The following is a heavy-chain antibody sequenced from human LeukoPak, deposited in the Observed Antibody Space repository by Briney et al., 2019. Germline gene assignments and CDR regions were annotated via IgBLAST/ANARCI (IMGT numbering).Heavy chain of an antibody. V-gene: IGHV1-2*06. Sequence: ASVKVSCKASGYTFTGYHIHWVRQAPGQGLEWMGRINPYSGDTNFAQKFQGRVTMTRDTSITTAYMDLSSLTPDDTTVYFCARDQGSLTRSWYTGYWGQGTQVTVSS. D-gene: IGHD6-13*01. CDR1: GYTFTGYH. CDR3: ARDQGSLTRSWYTGY. J-gene: IGHJ4*02. CDR2: INPYSGDT.